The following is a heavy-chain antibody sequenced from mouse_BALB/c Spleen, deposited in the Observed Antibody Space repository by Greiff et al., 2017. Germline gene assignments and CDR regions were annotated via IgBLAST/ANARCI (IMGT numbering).Heavy chain of an antibody. Sequence: QVQLQQSGAKLAKPGASVKMSCKASGYTFTSYWMHWVKQRPGQGLEWIGYINPSTGYTEYNQKFKDKATLTADKSSSTAYMQLSSLTSEDSAVYYCARNWDGFAYWGQGTLVTVSA. D-gene: IGHD4-1*01. CDR1: GYTFTSYW. CDR3: ARNWDGFAY. CDR2: INPSTGYT. J-gene: IGHJ3*01. V-gene: IGHV1-7*01.